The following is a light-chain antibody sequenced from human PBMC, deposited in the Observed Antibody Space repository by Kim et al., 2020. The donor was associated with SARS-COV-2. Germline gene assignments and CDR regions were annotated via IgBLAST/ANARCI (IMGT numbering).Light chain of an antibody. Sequence: DIEMTQSPSSLSASVGDRVTITCRAGHAITNDLNWYQQKPGKAPTLLIYTPSNLQTGVPPRFSGSGSGTDFALIISSLRPEDFAPYSCQQSLMTPRTFGPGTKVEIK. CDR2: TPS. CDR3: QQSLMTPRT. V-gene: IGKV1-39*01. CDR1: HAITND. J-gene: IGKJ1*01.